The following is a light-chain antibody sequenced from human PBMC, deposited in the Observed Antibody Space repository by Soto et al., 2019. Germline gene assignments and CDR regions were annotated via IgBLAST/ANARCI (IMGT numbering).Light chain of an antibody. CDR2: EVS. V-gene: IGLV2-8*01. Sequence: QSALTQPPSASGSPGQSVTISCTGTSSDVGGYNYVSWYQQHPGKAPKLMIYEVSKRPSGVPDRFSGSKSGNTASLTVSGLQAEDEADYYCSSYAGSWGIYVVFGGGTKLTVL. CDR3: SSYAGSWGIYVV. CDR1: SSDVGGYNY. J-gene: IGLJ2*01.